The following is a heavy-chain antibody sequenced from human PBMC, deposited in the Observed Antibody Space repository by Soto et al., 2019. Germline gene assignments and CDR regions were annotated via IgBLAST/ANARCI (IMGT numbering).Heavy chain of an antibody. J-gene: IGHJ5*02. V-gene: IGHV3-7*01. CDR1: GFTFSSYW. D-gene: IGHD3-22*01. Sequence: PGGSLRLSCAASGFTFSSYWMSWVRQAPGKGLEWVANIKQVGSEKYYVDSVKGRFTISRDNAKNSLYLQMNSLRAEDTAVYYCAREPPRNYYDSSGSKGWFDPWGQGTLVTVSS. CDR3: AREPPRNYYDSSGSKGWFDP. CDR2: IKQVGSEK.